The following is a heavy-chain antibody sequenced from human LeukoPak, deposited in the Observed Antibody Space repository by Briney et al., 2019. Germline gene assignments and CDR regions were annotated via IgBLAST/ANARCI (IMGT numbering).Heavy chain of an antibody. D-gene: IGHD3-22*01. CDR3: ARRGDRSDPFYFDC. Sequence: GECLKISCKSSGFSFTSYWIGWVRQMPGKGLEWMGIIYPGDSHTRYSPSFQGQVTISADKSISTAYLQWSSLKASDTATYYCARRGDRSDPFYFDCWGQGTLVTVSS. CDR1: GFSFTSYW. CDR2: IYPGDSHT. J-gene: IGHJ4*02. V-gene: IGHV5-51*01.